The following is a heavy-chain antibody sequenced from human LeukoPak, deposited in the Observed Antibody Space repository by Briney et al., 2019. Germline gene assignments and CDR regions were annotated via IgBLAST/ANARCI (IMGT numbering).Heavy chain of an antibody. CDR2: IYPGDSDT. Sequence: RGESLKISCKGSGYSFTSYWIGWVRQMPGKGLEWMGIIYPGDSDTRYSPSFQGQVTISADKSISTAYLQWSSLKASDTAMYYCARQPEGGSYFNWSFGAFDIWGQGAMVTVSS. CDR3: ARQPEGGSYFNWSFGAFDI. CDR1: GYSFTSYW. J-gene: IGHJ3*02. V-gene: IGHV5-51*01. D-gene: IGHD1-26*01.